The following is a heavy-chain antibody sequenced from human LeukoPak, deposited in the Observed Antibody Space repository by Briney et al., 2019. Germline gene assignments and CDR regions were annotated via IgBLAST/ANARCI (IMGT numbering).Heavy chain of an antibody. CDR1: GGSISSHY. Sequence: SETLSLTCTVSGGSISSHYWSWIRQPPGKGLEWIGYIYYSGSTNYNPSPKSRVTISVDTSKNQFSLKLSSVTAADTAVYYCARANSGSYPYWGQGTLVTVSS. J-gene: IGHJ4*02. CDR2: IYYSGST. V-gene: IGHV4-59*11. CDR3: ARANSGSYPY. D-gene: IGHD1-26*01.